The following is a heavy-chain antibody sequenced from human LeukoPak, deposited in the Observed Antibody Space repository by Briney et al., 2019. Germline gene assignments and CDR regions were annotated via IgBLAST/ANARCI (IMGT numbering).Heavy chain of an antibody. Sequence: GGSLRLSYAASGFTFSNYAISWVRQAPGKGLEWVLAISAAGGSTYYADSVKGRFTFSRDNAKNTLYVQMNSLRAEDTAVYYCARDRSGGNYATFEYWGQGTLVTVSS. V-gene: IGHV3-23*01. CDR3: ARDRSGGNYATFEY. D-gene: IGHD1-26*01. CDR1: GFTFSNYA. J-gene: IGHJ4*02. CDR2: ISAAGGST.